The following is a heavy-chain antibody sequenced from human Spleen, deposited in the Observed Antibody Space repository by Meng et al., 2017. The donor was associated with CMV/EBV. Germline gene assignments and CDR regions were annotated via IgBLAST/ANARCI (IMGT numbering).Heavy chain of an antibody. V-gene: IGHV1-2*02. D-gene: IGHD2-2*01. J-gene: IGHJ6*02. CDR3: ARAYCSSNICPDYISYYYSMDV. CDR2: INQNSGAT. CDR1: GYSFTSHW. Sequence: ASVKVSCKGSGYSFTSHWIGWVRQAPGQGLEWMGWINQNSGATNYAQRFQGRVTMTWDTSTSTAHMELSRLNSDDTAVYYCARAYCSSNICPDYISYYYSMDVWGQGTTVTVSS.